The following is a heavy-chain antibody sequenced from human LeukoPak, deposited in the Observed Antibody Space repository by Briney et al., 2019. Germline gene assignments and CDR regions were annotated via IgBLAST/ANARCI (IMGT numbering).Heavy chain of an antibody. Sequence: ESGGSLRLSCAASGFTFSTYWTSWVRQAPGKGLEWVANIKQDGSEKNYVDSVKGRFTISRDNAKNTLYLQMNSLKAEDAALYYCAKGNYGEKIDYWGPGTLVTVSS. J-gene: IGHJ4*02. CDR3: AKGNYGEKIDY. V-gene: IGHV3-7*03. CDR1: GFTFSTYW. CDR2: IKQDGSEK. D-gene: IGHD4-17*01.